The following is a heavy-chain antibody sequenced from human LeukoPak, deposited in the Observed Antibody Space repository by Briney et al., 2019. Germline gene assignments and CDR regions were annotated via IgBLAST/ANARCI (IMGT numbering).Heavy chain of an antibody. J-gene: IGHJ4*02. CDR3: AKDSSGSIDY. CDR1: GFTFSSYW. Sequence: GGSLRLSCAASGFTFSSYWMYWVRQAPGKGLVWVSRISSEGSSISYADSVKGRFTISRDNSKNTVYLQMNSLRAEDTAVYYCAKDSSGSIDYWGQGTLVTVSS. CDR2: ISSEGSSI. D-gene: IGHD3-22*01. V-gene: IGHV3-74*01.